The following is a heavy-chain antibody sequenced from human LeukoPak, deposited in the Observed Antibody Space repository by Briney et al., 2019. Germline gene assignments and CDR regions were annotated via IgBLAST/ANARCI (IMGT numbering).Heavy chain of an antibody. Sequence: GGSLRLSCAASGFTFSSYSMNWVRQAPGKGLEWVSSISSSSSYIYYADSVKGRFTISRDNAKNSLYLQMNSLRAQDTAVYYCARLVYLDAFDIWGQGTMVTVSS. J-gene: IGHJ3*02. CDR2: ISSSSSYI. CDR1: GFTFSSYS. CDR3: ARLVYLDAFDI. V-gene: IGHV3-21*01. D-gene: IGHD3-16*02.